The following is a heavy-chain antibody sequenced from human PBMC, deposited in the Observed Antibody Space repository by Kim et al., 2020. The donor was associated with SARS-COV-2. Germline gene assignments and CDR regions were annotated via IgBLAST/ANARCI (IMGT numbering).Heavy chain of an antibody. CDR3: ARVRYDFWTGYDEPFDY. J-gene: IGHJ4*02. CDR1: GYTFIDYY. D-gene: IGHD3-3*01. V-gene: IGHV1-2*02. CDR2: INPKSGGT. Sequence: ASVKVSCKASGYTFIDYYMHWVRQAPGQGLQWMGWINPKSGGTKYAQKFQGRVTMTRDTSMNTAYMDLSRLISDDTAVYYCARVRYDFWTGYDEPFDYGGQGTLVTVSS.